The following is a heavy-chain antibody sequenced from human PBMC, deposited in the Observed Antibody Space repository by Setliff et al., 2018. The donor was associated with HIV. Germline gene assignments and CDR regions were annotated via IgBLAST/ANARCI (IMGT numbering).Heavy chain of an antibody. CDR1: GGSFSNYY. D-gene: IGHD3-10*01. CDR3: ARKGVDLYFGVDAFDM. CDR2: INHSEIT. J-gene: IGHJ3*02. V-gene: IGHV4-34*01. Sequence: SETLSLTCAVYGGSFSNYYWSWIRQTPGEVPEWIGEINHSEITKYNPSLESRVTISLDTSKNQFSLKLTSVTAADTSVYYCARKGVDLYFGVDAFDMWGQGTMVTVSS.